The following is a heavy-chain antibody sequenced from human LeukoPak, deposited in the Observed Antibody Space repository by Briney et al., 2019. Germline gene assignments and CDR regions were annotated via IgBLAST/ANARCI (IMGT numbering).Heavy chain of an antibody. CDR1: GGSVSSYY. J-gene: IGHJ5*02. D-gene: IGHD5-12*01. CDR2: IYYSGST. Sequence: PSETLSLTCTVSGGSVSSYYWSWIRQPPGKGLEWIGYIYYSGSTNYNPSLKSRVTISVDTSKNQFSLKLSSVTAADTAVYYCAREEIGYSNWLDPWGQGTLVTVSS. CDR3: AREEIGYSNWLDP. V-gene: IGHV4-59*02.